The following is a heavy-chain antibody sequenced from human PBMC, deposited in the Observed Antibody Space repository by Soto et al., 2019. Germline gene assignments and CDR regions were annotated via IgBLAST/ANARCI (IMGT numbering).Heavy chain of an antibody. CDR1: GGSVNGYY. Sequence: QVHLQQWGAGLLKPSETLSLTCAVYGGSVNGYYWNWIRQPPGKGLEWIGEINHTGGTHYNPSLKSRVTMSVATSKNTCCLGLSAVTAADTTIEYWANRIPLFGLLRPKGEPWGQGTEVTASS. CDR3: ANRIPLFGLLRPKGEP. J-gene: IGHJ5*02. CDR2: INHTGGT. V-gene: IGHV4-34*02. D-gene: IGHD3-3*01.